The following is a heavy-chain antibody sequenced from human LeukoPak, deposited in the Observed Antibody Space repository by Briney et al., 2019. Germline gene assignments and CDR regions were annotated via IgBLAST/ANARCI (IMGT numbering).Heavy chain of an antibody. Sequence: GRSLRLTCAVSGFTFSSYGMHWVRQAPGKGLEWVAVISYDGSNKYYAGSVKGRFTISRDNSKNTLYLQMNSLRAEDTAVYYCAERMEQIAAAGDAFDIWGQGTMVTVSS. CDR2: ISYDGSNK. CDR1: GFTFSSYG. D-gene: IGHD6-13*01. V-gene: IGHV3-30*18. CDR3: AERMEQIAAAGDAFDI. J-gene: IGHJ3*02.